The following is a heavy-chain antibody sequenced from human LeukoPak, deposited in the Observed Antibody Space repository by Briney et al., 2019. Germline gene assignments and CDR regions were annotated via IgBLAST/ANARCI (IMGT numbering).Heavy chain of an antibody. CDR3: ARARMDYDSSGYYEDY. CDR1: GGTFSSYA. V-gene: IGHV1-69*13. J-gene: IGHJ4*02. Sequence: ASVKVSCKASGGTFSSYAISWVRQAPGQGLEWMGGIIPIFGTANYAQKFQGRVTITADESTSTAYMELSSLRSEDTAVYYCARARMDYDSSGYYEDYWGQGTLVTVSS. CDR2: IIPIFGTA. D-gene: IGHD3-22*01.